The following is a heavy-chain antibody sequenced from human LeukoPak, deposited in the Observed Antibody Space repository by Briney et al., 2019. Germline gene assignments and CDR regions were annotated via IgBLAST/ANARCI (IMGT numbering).Heavy chain of an antibody. CDR1: GGSITNNW. CDR3: GRGWAVDF. Sequence: ETLSLTCVVSGGSITNNWWSWVRQPPGKGLECVANIKQDGIEKYYLDSVKGRFTISRDNAKNSVYHQMNSLRVEDTAVYYCGRGWAVDFWGQGTLVTVSS. D-gene: IGHD5-24*01. V-gene: IGHV3-7*01. J-gene: IGHJ4*02. CDR2: IKQDGIEK.